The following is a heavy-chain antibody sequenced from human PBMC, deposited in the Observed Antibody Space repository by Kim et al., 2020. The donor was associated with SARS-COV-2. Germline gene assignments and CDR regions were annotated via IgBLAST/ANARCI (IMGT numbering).Heavy chain of an antibody. CDR1: GFTFGDYA. J-gene: IGHJ4*02. Sequence: GGSLRLSCAASGFTFGDYAMHWVRQAPGKGLEWVSGISWNSGSIGYADSVKGRFTISRDNAKNSLYLQMNSLRAEDTALYYCAKDPLNWNDDAVYYFDYWGQGTLVTVSS. V-gene: IGHV3-9*01. CDR3: AKDPLNWNDDAVYYFDY. D-gene: IGHD1-1*01. CDR2: ISWNSGSI.